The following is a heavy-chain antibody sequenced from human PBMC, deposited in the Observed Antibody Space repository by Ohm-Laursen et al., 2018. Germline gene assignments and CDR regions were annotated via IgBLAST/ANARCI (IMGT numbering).Heavy chain of an antibody. CDR3: ARGLYSYDSSGYPAL. Sequence: SLRLSCAASGLMFSTYAMSWVRQAPGKGLEWVSGISDSGGSTYYADSVKGRFTISRDNAKNSLYLQMNSLRAEDTAVYFCARGLYSYDSSGYPALWGQGTLVTVSS. CDR1: GLMFSTYA. CDR2: ISDSGGST. V-gene: IGHV3-23*01. J-gene: IGHJ4*02. D-gene: IGHD3-22*01.